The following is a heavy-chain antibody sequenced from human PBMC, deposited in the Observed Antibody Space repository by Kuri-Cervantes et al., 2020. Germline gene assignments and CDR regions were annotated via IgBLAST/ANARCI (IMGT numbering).Heavy chain of an antibody. CDR2: IGTAGDT. V-gene: IGHV3-13*01. CDR1: GFTFSTYD. CDR3: ARELSDYDSYGWYLDL. J-gene: IGHJ2*01. Sequence: GESLKISCAASGFTFSTYDMHWVRQATGKGLEWVSAIGTAGDTYYPGSVKGRFTISRDNAKNSLYLQMNSLRAGDTAVYYCARELSDYDSYGWYLDLWGRGTLVTVSS. D-gene: IGHD3-22*01.